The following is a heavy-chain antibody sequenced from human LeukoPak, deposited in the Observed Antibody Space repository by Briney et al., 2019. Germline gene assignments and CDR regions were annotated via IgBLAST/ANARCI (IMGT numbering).Heavy chain of an antibody. J-gene: IGHJ4*02. Sequence: ASVKVSCKASGYTFTGYYMHWVRQAPGQGLEWMGWINPNSGGTNYAQKFQGRVTMTRDTSISTAYMELSRLRSDDTAVYYCARDFRIAAHYFDYWGQGTLVTVSS. CDR2: INPNSGGT. CDR3: ARDFRIAAHYFDY. D-gene: IGHD6-13*01. V-gene: IGHV1-2*02. CDR1: GYTFTGYY.